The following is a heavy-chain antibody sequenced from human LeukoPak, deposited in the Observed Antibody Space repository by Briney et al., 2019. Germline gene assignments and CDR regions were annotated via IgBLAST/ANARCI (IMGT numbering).Heavy chain of an antibody. CDR3: AKGPYYYDSSGYYGNWFDP. J-gene: IGHJ5*02. CDR2: MNPNSGNT. V-gene: IGHV1-8*01. D-gene: IGHD3-22*01. Sequence: ASVKVSCKASGYTFTSYDINWVRQATGQGLEWMGWMNPNSGNTGYAQKFQGRVTMTRNTSISTAYMELSSLRSEDTAVYYCAKGPYYYDSSGYYGNWFDPWGQGTLVTVSS. CDR1: GYTFTSYD.